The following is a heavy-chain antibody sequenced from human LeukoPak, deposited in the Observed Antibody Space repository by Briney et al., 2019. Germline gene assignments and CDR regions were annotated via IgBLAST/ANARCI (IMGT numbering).Heavy chain of an antibody. D-gene: IGHD6-19*01. Sequence: GGSLRLSCAASGFTVSSNYMSWVRQAPGKGLEWVSVIYSGGSTYYADSVKGRFTISRDNSKNTLYLQMNSLRAGDTAVYYCARASSGWSEYFFDYWGQGTLVTVSS. CDR2: IYSGGST. CDR3: ARASSGWSEYFFDY. V-gene: IGHV3-66*01. CDR1: GFTVSSNY. J-gene: IGHJ4*02.